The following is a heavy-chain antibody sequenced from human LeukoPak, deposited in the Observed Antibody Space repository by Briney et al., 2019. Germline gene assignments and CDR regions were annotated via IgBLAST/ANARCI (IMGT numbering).Heavy chain of an antibody. D-gene: IGHD3-22*01. CDR2: INPSGGST. V-gene: IGHV1-46*01. J-gene: IGHJ3*02. CDR1: GYTFTSYY. CDR3: ARDYYDSSGYYWDALDI. Sequence: ASVKVSCKASGYTFTSYYMHWVRQAPGQGLEWMGIINPSGGSTSYAQKFQGRVTMTRDTSTSTVYMELSSLRSEDTAVYYCARDYYDSSGYYWDALDIWGQGTMVTVSS.